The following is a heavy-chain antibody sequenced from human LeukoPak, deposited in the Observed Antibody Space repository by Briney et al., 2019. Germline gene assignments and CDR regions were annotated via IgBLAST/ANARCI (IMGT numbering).Heavy chain of an antibody. CDR1: GDSTSSSRYS. CDR2: IHYTGST. J-gene: IGHJ4*02. CDR3: ARLAPVWFDY. Sequence: SETLSLTCTVSGDSTSSSRYSWGWIRQPPGKGLEWIGIIHYTGSTYYNPSLKSRVTMPVDTSKNQLSLELTSVTAADTAVYYCARLAPVWFDYWGQGTLVTVSS. D-gene: IGHD1-14*01. V-gene: IGHV4-39*01.